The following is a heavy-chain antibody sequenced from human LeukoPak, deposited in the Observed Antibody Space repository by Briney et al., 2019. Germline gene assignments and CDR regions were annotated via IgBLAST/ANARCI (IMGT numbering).Heavy chain of an antibody. V-gene: IGHV3-30-3*01. Sequence: GGSLRLSCAASGFTFSSYAMHWVRQAPGKGLEWVAVISYDGCNKYYADSVKGRFTISRDNSKNTLYLQMNSLRAEDTAVYYCARGRQNILTGYYFDYWGQGTLVTVSS. CDR1: GFTFSSYA. D-gene: IGHD3-9*01. CDR2: ISYDGCNK. J-gene: IGHJ4*02. CDR3: ARGRQNILTGYYFDY.